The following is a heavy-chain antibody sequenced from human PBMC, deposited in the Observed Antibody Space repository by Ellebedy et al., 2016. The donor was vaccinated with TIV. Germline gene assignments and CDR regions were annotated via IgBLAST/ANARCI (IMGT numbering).Heavy chain of an antibody. CDR2: ISSSSSYT. V-gene: IGHV3-11*06. Sequence: GESLKISXAASGFTFSDYYMSWIRQAPGKGLEWVSYISSSSSYTNYADSVKGRFTISRDNAKNSLYLQMNSLRAEDTAVYYCARVKLWVNYYYGMDVWGQGTTVTVSS. CDR3: ARVKLWVNYYYGMDV. J-gene: IGHJ6*02. D-gene: IGHD1-26*01. CDR1: GFTFSDYY.